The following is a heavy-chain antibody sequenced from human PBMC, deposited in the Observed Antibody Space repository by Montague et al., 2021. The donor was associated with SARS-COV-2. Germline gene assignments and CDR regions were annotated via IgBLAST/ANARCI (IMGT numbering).Heavy chain of an antibody. D-gene: IGHD5-12*01. V-gene: IGHV5-10-1*01. J-gene: IGHJ4*02. CDR1: GYIFISHW. CDR3: ARRGRPYSGYTTGYFDY. Sequence: QSGEVKKPGESLRISCKVSGYIFISHWITWVRQMPGKGLEWMGRIDPSDSYTNYSPSFQGHVSISVDKSISTAYLQWSSLKASDTAMYYCARRGRPYSGYTTGYFDYWGQGTLVTVSS. CDR2: IDPSDSYT.